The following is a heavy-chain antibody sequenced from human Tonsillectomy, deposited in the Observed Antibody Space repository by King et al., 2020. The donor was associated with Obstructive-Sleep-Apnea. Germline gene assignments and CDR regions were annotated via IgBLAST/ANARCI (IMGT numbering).Heavy chain of an antibody. CDR3: ARVVDTSLVFLDYFDF. CDR2: IYYSGST. J-gene: IGHJ4*02. V-gene: IGHV4-39*07. Sequence: QLQESGPGLVKPSETLSLTCTVSGGSISSSNYYWGWIRQPPGKGLEWIGSIYYSGSTYHNPSLKSRVTISVDTSRNQFSLKLSSVTAADTGVYYYARVVDTSLVFLDYFDFWGQGTLVTVSS. CDR1: GGSISSSNYY. D-gene: IGHD5-18*01.